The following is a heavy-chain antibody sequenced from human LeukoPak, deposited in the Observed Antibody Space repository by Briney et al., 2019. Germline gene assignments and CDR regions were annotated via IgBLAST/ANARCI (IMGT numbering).Heavy chain of an antibody. CDR3: ARDPDLSGYSFFEC. Sequence: PGGSLRLSCAASGFTSRSYWMHWLRQAPGKGPEWVSRINGDGSRTAYGDSVKGRFTISRDNAKNTLSLQMNSLRAEDTAVYYCARDPDLSGYSFFECWGQGTLVTVSS. J-gene: IGHJ4*02. CDR1: GFTSRSYW. D-gene: IGHD3-22*01. CDR2: INGDGSRT. V-gene: IGHV3-74*01.